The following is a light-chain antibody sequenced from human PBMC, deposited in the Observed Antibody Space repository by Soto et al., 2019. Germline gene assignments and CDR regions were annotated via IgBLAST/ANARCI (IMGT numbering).Light chain of an antibody. CDR1: QNINSW. Sequence: DIQMTQSPSTLSASVGDRVTITCRASQNINSWLAWYLQKPGKAPKLLIYDASNLESGVPSRFSGSGSETDFILTISSLQPEDFAIYYCQQLHSYPLTFGQGTRLEIK. J-gene: IGKJ5*01. V-gene: IGKV1-5*01. CDR3: QQLHSYPLT. CDR2: DAS.